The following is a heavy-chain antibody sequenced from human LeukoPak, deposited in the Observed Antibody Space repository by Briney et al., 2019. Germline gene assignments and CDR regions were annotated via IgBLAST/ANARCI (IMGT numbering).Heavy chain of an antibody. Sequence: PGGSLRLSCAASGFTFSNYIMNWVRQAPGKGLEWVSSISGSCSYIYYADSVKGRFTISRDNAKNSLYLQMNSLRAEDTAVYCCARGNINFDYWGQGTLVTVSS. CDR1: GFTFSNYI. CDR3: ARGNINFDY. J-gene: IGHJ4*02. CDR2: ISGSCSYI. V-gene: IGHV3-21*01.